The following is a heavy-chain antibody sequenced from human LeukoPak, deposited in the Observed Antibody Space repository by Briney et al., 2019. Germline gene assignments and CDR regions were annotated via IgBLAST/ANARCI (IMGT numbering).Heavy chain of an antibody. CDR2: IYHSWGI. D-gene: IGHD1-1*01. V-gene: IGHV4-38-2*01. CDR1: GSSITSNYF. J-gene: IGHJ4*02. CDR3: ARNVTAGFLDY. Sequence: PSETLSLTCDVSGSSITSNYFWGWIRQPPGKGLEWIATIYHSWGIYFNPSLKSRVSISLDASKNQFSLKLTSLTAADTAIYYCARNVTAGFLDYWGQGILVTVSS.